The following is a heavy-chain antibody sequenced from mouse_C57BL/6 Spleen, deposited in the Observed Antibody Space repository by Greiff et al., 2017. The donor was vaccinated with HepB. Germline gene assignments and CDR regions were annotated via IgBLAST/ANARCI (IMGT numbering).Heavy chain of an antibody. CDR2: IDPETGGT. J-gene: IGHJ2*01. V-gene: IGHV1-15*01. Sequence: QVQLQQSGAELVRPGASVTLSCKASGYTFTDYEMHWVKQTPVHGLEWIGAIDPETGGTAYNQKFKGKAILTAAKSSSTAYMELRSLTSEDSAVYYCTRLDYYGSSFFDYWGQGTTLTVSS. D-gene: IGHD1-1*01. CDR1: GYTFTDYE. CDR3: TRLDYYGSSFFDY.